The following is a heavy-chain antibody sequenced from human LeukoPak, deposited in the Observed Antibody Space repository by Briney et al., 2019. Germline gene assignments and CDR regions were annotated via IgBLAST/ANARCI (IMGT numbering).Heavy chain of an antibody. CDR2: ISYDGGNT. Sequence: PGGSLRLSCAASGSTFSSNAIHWVRQAPGKGLEWVAEISYDGGNTYYADSVKGRFTISRDNSKNTLYLQMNSLRAEDTAVYYCARAYYSSSWSDYWGQGTLVTVSS. D-gene: IGHD6-13*01. V-gene: IGHV3-30-3*01. J-gene: IGHJ4*02. CDR3: ARAYYSSSWSDY. CDR1: GSTFSSNA.